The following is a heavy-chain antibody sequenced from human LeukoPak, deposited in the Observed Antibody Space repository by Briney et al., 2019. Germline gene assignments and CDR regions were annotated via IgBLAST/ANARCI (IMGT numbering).Heavy chain of an antibody. Sequence: GGSLGLSCAASGFTFRTYSMNWVRQAPGKGLEWVSSISSSSTYINYADSVKGRFTISRDNAKNSLYLQMNSLRAEDTAVYYCAREEHYSSSWYYYFDYWGQGTLVTVSS. CDR2: ISSSSTYI. J-gene: IGHJ4*02. CDR1: GFTFRTYS. D-gene: IGHD6-13*01. V-gene: IGHV3-21*01. CDR3: AREEHYSSSWYYYFDY.